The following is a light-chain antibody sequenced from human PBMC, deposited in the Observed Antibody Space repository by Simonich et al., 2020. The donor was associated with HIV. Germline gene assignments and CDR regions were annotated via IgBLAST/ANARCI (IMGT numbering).Light chain of an antibody. CDR3: QQRSNWPLT. CDR2: ESS. J-gene: IGKJ4*01. CDR1: QSVSSSY. Sequence: EIVLTQSPATLSLSPGERATLSSGASQSVSSSYLARDQQKPGLAPRLLLYESSSRVPGIPDWFSGSGSGTDFTLTSSRLEPEDFAVYYCQQRSNWPLTFGGGTKVEIK. V-gene: IGKV3D-20*02.